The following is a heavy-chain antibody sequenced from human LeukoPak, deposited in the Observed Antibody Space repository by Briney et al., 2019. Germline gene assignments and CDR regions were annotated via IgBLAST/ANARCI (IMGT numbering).Heavy chain of an antibody. J-gene: IGHJ4*02. V-gene: IGHV1-18*01. D-gene: IGHD2-2*02. CDR2: ISAYNGNT. Sequence: ASVKVSCKASGYTFTSYGISWVRQAPGQGLEGMGWISAYNGNTNYAQKLQGRVTMTTDTSTSTAYMELRSLRSDDTAVYYCARGSQDIVVVPAAIETFDYWGQGTLVTVSS. CDR1: GYTFTSYG. CDR3: ARGSQDIVVVPAAIETFDY.